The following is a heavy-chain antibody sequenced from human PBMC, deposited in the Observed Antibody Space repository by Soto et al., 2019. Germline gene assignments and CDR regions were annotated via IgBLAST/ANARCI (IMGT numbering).Heavy chain of an antibody. CDR2: ISSSSSTI. D-gene: IGHD4-17*01. CDR1: GFTFSSYS. CDR3: ARERWVIGDYRYYYYMDV. J-gene: IGHJ6*03. Sequence: GGSLRLSCAASGFTFSSYSMNWVRQAPGKGLEWVSYISSSSSTIYYADSVKGRFTISRDNAKNSLYLQMNSLRAEDTAVYYCARERWVIGDYRYYYYMDVWGKGTTVTVSS. V-gene: IGHV3-48*01.